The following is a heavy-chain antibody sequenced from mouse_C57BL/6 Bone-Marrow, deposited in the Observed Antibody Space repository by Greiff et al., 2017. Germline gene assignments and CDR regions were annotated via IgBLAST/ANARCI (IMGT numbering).Heavy chain of an antibody. D-gene: IGHD2-1*01. Sequence: VQLQQSGAELVKPGASVKLSCTASGFNIKDYYMHWVKQRTEQGLEWIGRIDPEDGETKYAPKFQGKATMTADTSSNTAYLQLSSLTSEDTAVXYCASPRYGNNGGNYLDYWGQGTTLTVSA. CDR1: GFNIKDYY. V-gene: IGHV14-2*01. J-gene: IGHJ2*01. CDR3: ASPRYGNNGGNYLDY. CDR2: IDPEDGET.